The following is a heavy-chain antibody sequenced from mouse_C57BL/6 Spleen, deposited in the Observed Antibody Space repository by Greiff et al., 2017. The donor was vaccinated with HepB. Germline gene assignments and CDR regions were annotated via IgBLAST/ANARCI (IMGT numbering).Heavy chain of an antibody. CDR3: ARLGDYDVVLDY. D-gene: IGHD2-4*01. CDR1: GYTFTDYY. V-gene: IGHV1-76*01. CDR2: IYPGSGNT. Sequence: QVQLQQSGAELVRPGASVKLSCKASGYTFTDYYINWVKQRPGQGLEWIARIYPGSGNTYYNEKFKGKATLTAEKSSSTAYMQLSSLTSEDSAVYFCARLGDYDVVLDYWGQGTTLTVSS. J-gene: IGHJ2*01.